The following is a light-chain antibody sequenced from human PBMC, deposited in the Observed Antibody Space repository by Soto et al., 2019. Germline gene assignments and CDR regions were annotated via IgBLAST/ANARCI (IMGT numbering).Light chain of an antibody. Sequence: ELALTQSPGTLSLSPGERATLSCRASQSVSSTYLAWYQQKPGQAPRLLIYGASTRATGIPDRFSGSGSGTDFTLTISRLEPEDFAVYYCQQWGSSSWTFGQGTKVDIK. CDR3: QQWGSSSWT. J-gene: IGKJ1*01. CDR1: QSVSSTY. V-gene: IGKV3-20*01. CDR2: GAS.